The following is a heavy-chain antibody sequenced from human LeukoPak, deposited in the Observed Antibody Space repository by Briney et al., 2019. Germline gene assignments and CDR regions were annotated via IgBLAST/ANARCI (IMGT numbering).Heavy chain of an antibody. J-gene: IGHJ4*02. Sequence: SETLSLTCAVSGYSISSGYYWGWIRQPPGKGLEWIGSIYHSGSTDYNPSLKIRVTISVDTSKTQSSLKLSSVTAADTAVYYCARRQVGAPFDYWGQGTLVTVSS. CDR2: IYHSGST. V-gene: IGHV4-38-2*01. CDR3: ARRQVGAPFDY. CDR1: GYSISSGYY. D-gene: IGHD4/OR15-4a*01.